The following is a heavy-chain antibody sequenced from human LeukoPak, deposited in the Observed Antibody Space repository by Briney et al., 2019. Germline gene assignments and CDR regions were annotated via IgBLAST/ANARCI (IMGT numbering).Heavy chain of an antibody. CDR1: GGSISSYH. CDR2: IYYSGST. D-gene: IGHD3-10*01. V-gene: IGHV4-59*01. Sequence: SETLSLTCTVSGGSISSYHWSWIRQPPGKRLEWIGYIYYSGSTNYNPSLKSRVTISLDTSKNQFSLKLSSVTAADTAVYYCARVGDDGSGSYYIVGWGQGTLVTVSS. J-gene: IGHJ4*02. CDR3: ARVGDDGSGSYYIVG.